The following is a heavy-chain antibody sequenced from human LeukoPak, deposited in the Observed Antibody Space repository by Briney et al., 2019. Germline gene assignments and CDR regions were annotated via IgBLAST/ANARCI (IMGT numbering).Heavy chain of an antibody. D-gene: IGHD6-19*01. CDR2: ISGSGGST. J-gene: IGHJ4*02. CDR3: AKDGMYSSGWYIDY. CDR1: GFTFSSYA. V-gene: IGHV3-23*01. Sequence: GGSLRLSCAASGFTFSSYAMSWVRQAPGKGLEWVSAISGSGGSTYYADSVKGRFTISRDNSKNTLYLQMNSLRAEDTAVYYCAKDGMYSSGWYIDYWGQGNLVTVSS.